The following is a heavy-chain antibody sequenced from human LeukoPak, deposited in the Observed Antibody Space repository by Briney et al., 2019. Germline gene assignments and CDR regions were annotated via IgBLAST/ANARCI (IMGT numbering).Heavy chain of an antibody. V-gene: IGHV1-24*01. CDR3: ATAPLGYDFWSGYFDY. J-gene: IGHJ4*02. D-gene: IGHD3-3*01. CDR1: GYTLTELS. Sequence: GASVKVSCKVSGYTLTELSMHWVRQAPGKGLEWMGGFDPEDGETIYAQKFQGRVTMTEDTSTDTAYMELSSPRSEDTAVYYCATAPLGYDFWSGYFDYWGQGTLVTVSS. CDR2: FDPEDGET.